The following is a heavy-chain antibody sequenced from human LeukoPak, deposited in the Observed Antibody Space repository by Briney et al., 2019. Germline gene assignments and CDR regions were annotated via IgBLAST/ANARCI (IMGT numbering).Heavy chain of an antibody. CDR2: ISGSGAST. J-gene: IGHJ4*02. D-gene: IGHD7-27*01. Sequence: PGGSLRLSCAASGFTFDNYAMSCVRQAPGKGLDWVSTISGSGASTYYADSVRGRFTISRDNSKNTLYLQMNSLRVEDTAVYYCAKALYDSTGDGYWGQGTLVTISS. V-gene: IGHV3-23*01. CDR1: GFTFDNYA. CDR3: AKALYDSTGDGY.